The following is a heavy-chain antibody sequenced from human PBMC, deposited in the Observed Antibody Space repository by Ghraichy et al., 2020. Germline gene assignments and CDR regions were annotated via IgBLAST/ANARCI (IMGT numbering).Heavy chain of an antibody. CDR3: ARVQFETSSSSRNNWYFDL. V-gene: IGHV1-46*01. CDR2: INPSGGST. D-gene: IGHD6-13*01. CDR1: GYTFTSYY. Sequence: ASVKVSCKASGYTFTSYYMHWVRQAPGQGLEWMGIINPSGGSTSYAQKFQGRVTMTRDTSTSTVYMELSSLRSEDTAVYYCARVQFETSSSSRNNWYFDLWGRGTLVTVSS. J-gene: IGHJ2*01.